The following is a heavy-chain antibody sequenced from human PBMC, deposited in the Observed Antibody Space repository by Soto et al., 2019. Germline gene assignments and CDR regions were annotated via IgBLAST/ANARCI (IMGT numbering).Heavy chain of an antibody. V-gene: IGHV1-69*02. CDR3: ARGSTIVRGAPSWFDP. D-gene: IGHD3-10*01. Sequence: QVQLVQSGAEVKKPGSSVKVSCKASGGTFRRYTINWVRQAPGQGLEWMGRIIPIAAIANYTQKFQGRVTMTVDKSSTTAYMELSSLRSDDTAVYYCARGSTIVRGAPSWFDPWGQRTLVTVSS. CDR2: IIPIAAIA. J-gene: IGHJ5*02. CDR1: GGTFRRYT.